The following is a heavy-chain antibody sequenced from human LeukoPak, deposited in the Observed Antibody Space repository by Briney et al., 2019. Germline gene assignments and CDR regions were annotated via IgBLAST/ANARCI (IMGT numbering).Heavy chain of an antibody. CDR3: VNIDIP. CDR2: ISNNGGST. V-gene: IGHV3-64D*09. D-gene: IGHD1-26*01. CDR1: GFTFSDYA. J-gene: IGHJ4*02. Sequence: GGSLRLSCSASGFTFSDYAMYWVRQAPGKGLEYISTISNNGGSTYYADSVKGRFTISRDNSKNTLYLQMNSLRADDAAVYYCVNIDIPRGQGTLVTVSS.